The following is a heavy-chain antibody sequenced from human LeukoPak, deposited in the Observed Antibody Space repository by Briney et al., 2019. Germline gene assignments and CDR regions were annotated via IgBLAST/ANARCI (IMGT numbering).Heavy chain of an antibody. V-gene: IGHV4-31*03. Sequence: PSETLSLTCTVSGGSISSGGYYWSWIRQHPGKGLEWIGYIYYSGSTYYNPSLKSRVTISVDTSKNQFSLKLSSVTAADTAVYYCARGSGWYWSFDYWGQGTLVTVSS. CDR2: IYYSGST. D-gene: IGHD6-19*01. CDR1: GGSISSGGYY. J-gene: IGHJ4*02. CDR3: ARGSGWYWSFDY.